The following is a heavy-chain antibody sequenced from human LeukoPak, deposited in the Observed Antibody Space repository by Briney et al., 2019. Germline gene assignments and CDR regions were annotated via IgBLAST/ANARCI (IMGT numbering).Heavy chain of an antibody. D-gene: IGHD2-15*01. CDR1: GGSISSYY. CDR3: AGDGPGYRSFDY. V-gene: IGHV4-59*01. CDR2: IYYSGST. J-gene: IGHJ4*02. Sequence: SETLSLTCTVSGGSISSYYWSWIRQPPGKGLEWIGYIYYSGSTNYNPSLKSRVTISVDTSKNQFSLKLSSVTAADTAVYYCAGDGPGYRSFDYWGQGTLVTVSS.